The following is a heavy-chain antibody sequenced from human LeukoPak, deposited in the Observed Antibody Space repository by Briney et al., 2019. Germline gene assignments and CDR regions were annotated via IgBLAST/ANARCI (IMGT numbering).Heavy chain of an antibody. CDR1: GFTFSSYG. Sequence: PGGSLRLSRAASGFTFSSYGMHWVRQAPGKGLEWVAVIWYDGSNKYYADSVKGRFTISRDNSKNTLYLQMNSLRAEDTAVYYCARDQAESSGFDYWGQGTLVTVSS. V-gene: IGHV3-33*01. D-gene: IGHD6-6*01. CDR3: ARDQAESSGFDY. J-gene: IGHJ4*02. CDR2: IWYDGSNK.